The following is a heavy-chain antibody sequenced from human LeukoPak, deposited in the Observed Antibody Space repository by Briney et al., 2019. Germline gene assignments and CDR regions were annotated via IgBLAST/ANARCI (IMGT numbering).Heavy chain of an antibody. D-gene: IGHD3-10*01. Sequence: GASVKVSCKVSGYALTELSMHWVRQAPGKGLEWMGGFDPEDGETIYAQKFQGRVTMTEDTSTDTAYMELSSLRSEDTAVYYCAPQSGTDYYYMDVWGKGTTVTVSS. J-gene: IGHJ6*03. V-gene: IGHV1-24*01. CDR1: GYALTELS. CDR3: APQSGTDYYYMDV. CDR2: FDPEDGET.